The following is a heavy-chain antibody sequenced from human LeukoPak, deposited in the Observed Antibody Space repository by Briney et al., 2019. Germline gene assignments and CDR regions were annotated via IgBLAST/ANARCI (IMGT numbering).Heavy chain of an antibody. D-gene: IGHD2-2*01. Sequence: GGSLRLSCAASGFPFSSYAMSWVRQAPGKGLEWVSAISGSGGSTYFADSVKGRFTISRDNSKNTLYLQMNSLRAEDTAVYYCATPRRGYQLLEYFQHWGQGTLVTVSS. CDR1: GFPFSSYA. CDR2: ISGSGGST. V-gene: IGHV3-23*01. J-gene: IGHJ1*01. CDR3: ATPRRGYQLLEYFQH.